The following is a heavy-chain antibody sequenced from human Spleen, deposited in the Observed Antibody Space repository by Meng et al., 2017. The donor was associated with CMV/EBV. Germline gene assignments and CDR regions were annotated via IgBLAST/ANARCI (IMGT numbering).Heavy chain of an antibody. Sequence: LQESGPGLVKPSETLSLTCTVSGGSISSYYWSWIRQPAGKGLEWIGSIYTSGSTNYNPSLKSRVTMSVDTSKNQFSLKLSSVTAADTAVYYCARAPTYCSGGSCYPYFDYWGQGTLVTVSS. CDR1: GGSISSYY. CDR3: ARAPTYCSGGSCYPYFDY. J-gene: IGHJ4*02. V-gene: IGHV4-4*07. CDR2: IYTSGST. D-gene: IGHD2-15*01.